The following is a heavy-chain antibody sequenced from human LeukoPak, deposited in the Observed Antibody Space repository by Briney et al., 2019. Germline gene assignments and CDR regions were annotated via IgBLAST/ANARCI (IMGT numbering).Heavy chain of an antibody. Sequence: PSETLSLTCTVSGGSISSGGYYWSWIRQHPGKGLEWIGYIYYSGSTYYNPSLKSRVTISVDTSKNQFSLKLSSVTAADTAVYYCARGWRSDYYDSSGYPKDNDAFGIWGQGTMVTVSS. D-gene: IGHD3-22*01. V-gene: IGHV4-31*03. J-gene: IGHJ3*02. CDR3: ARGWRSDYYDSSGYPKDNDAFGI. CDR1: GGSISSGGYY. CDR2: IYYSGST.